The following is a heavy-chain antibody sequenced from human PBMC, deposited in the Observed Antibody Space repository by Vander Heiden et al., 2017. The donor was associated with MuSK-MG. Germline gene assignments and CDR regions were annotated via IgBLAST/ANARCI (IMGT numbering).Heavy chain of an antibody. V-gene: IGHV3-13*01. D-gene: IGHD3-10*01. J-gene: IGHJ4*02. Sequence: EEQLVESGGGLLQPGGSRRLSCAASGFTFRSHDMHWVRQATGKGLEWVSAIGSAGETYYAASVKGRFSISRENAKNSLYLQMNSLRVADTAVYYCVRVGSSAYDYWGQGTLVTVSS. CDR3: VRVGSSAYDY. CDR2: IGSAGET. CDR1: GFTFRSHD.